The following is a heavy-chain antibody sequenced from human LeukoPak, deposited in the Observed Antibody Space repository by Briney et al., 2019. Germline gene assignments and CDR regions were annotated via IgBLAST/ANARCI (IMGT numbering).Heavy chain of an antibody. CDR1: GFTFSDYA. CDR3: AELGITMIGGV. J-gene: IGHJ6*04. D-gene: IGHD3-10*02. V-gene: IGHV3-30*04. CDR2: ISYDGSKK. Sequence: GGSLRLSCAASGFTFSDYAMHWLRQAPGKGLEWVAVISYDGSKKYYADSVKGRFTISRDNSKNTLYLQMNSLRAEDTAVYYCAELGITMIGGVWGKGTTVTISS.